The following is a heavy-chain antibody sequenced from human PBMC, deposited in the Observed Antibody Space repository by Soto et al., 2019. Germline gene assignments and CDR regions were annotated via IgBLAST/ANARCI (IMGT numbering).Heavy chain of an antibody. V-gene: IGHV1-18*04. CDR2: ISAYNGNT. J-gene: IGHJ4*02. CDR3: ARDSYYYDSSGFAFDY. CDR1: GYTFTSYC. D-gene: IGHD3-22*01. Sequence: ASVKVSCKASGYTFTSYCISWVRQAPGQGLEWMGWISAYNGNTNNAKKLQGRVTMTTDTSTSTAYMELRSLRSDDTAVYYCARDSYYYDSSGFAFDYWGQGTLVTVSS.